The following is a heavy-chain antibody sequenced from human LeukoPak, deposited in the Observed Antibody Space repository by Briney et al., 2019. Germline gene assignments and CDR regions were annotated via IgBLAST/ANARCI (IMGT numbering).Heavy chain of an antibody. Sequence: SETLSLTCTVSGGSISSSSYYWGWIRQPPGKGLEWIGSIYYSGSTYYNPSLKSRVTISVDTSKNQFSLKLSSVTAADTAVYYCARETYYDILTGYSWFDPWGQGTLVTVSS. D-gene: IGHD3-9*01. V-gene: IGHV4-39*07. J-gene: IGHJ5*02. CDR1: GGSISSSSYY. CDR3: ARETYYDILTGYSWFDP. CDR2: IYYSGST.